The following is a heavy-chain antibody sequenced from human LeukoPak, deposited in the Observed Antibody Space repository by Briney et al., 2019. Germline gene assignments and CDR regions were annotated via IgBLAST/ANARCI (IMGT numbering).Heavy chain of an antibody. CDR3: ARKPYSSGWYAYFDY. D-gene: IGHD6-19*01. J-gene: IGHJ4*02. CDR2: INHSGST. CDR1: GGSISSSSYY. V-gene: IGHV4-39*07. Sequence: SETLSLTCTVSGGSISSSSYYWGWIRQPPGKGLEWIGEINHSGSTNYNPSLKSRVTISVDTSKNQFSLKLSSVTAADTAVYYCARKPYSSGWYAYFDYWGQGTLVTVSS.